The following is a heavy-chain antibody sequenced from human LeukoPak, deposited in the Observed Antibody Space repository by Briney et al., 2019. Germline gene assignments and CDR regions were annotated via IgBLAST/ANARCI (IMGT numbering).Heavy chain of an antibody. CDR1: GFSLSTSGEG. Sequence: SGPTLVNPTQTLTLTCTFSGFSLSTSGEGVGWIRQSPGKALECLALIYWDDDKRYSPSLNSRLTITKDNSKSQVVLTMTNMDPVDTATYYCAHRLPGYISGWSQGNFDYWGQGTLVTVSS. CDR2: IYWDDDK. CDR3: AHRLPGYISGWSQGNFDY. J-gene: IGHJ4*02. V-gene: IGHV2-5*02. D-gene: IGHD6-19*01.